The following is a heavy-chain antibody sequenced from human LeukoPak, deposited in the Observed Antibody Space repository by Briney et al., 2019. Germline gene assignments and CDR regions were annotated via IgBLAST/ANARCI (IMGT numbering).Heavy chain of an antibody. CDR2: ISGSGAGT. CDR1: GFTFTTYS. CDR3: AKMVREFYTISYYFDY. J-gene: IGHJ4*02. D-gene: IGHD2-8*01. V-gene: IGHV3-23*01. Sequence: GGSLRLSCAASGFTFTTYSMNWVRQAPGKGLEWVSGISGSGAGTYYADSVKGRFTISRDNSKNTLYLQMNSLRADDTAVYYCAKMVREFYTISYYFDYWGQGTLVTVSS.